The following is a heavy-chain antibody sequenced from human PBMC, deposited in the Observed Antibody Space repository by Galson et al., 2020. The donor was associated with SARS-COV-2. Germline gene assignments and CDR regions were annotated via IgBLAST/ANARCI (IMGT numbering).Heavy chain of an antibody. CDR1: GFTFSSYD. J-gene: IGHJ6*03. V-gene: IGHV3-13*04. D-gene: IGHD6-13*01. CDR3: ARGTYSAAGTRYYYYRDV. Sequence: GGSLRLSCAASGFTFSSYDMHWVRQATGKGLEWVSAIGTAGDTYYPGSVKGRFTISRENAKNSLYLQMNSLRAGDTAVYYCARGTYSAAGTRYYYYRDVWGEGTAVTVS. CDR2: IGTAGDT.